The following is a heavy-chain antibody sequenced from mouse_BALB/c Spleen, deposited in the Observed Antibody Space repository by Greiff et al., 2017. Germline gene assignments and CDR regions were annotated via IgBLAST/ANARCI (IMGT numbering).Heavy chain of an antibody. D-gene: IGHD1-1*01. J-gene: IGHJ1*01. V-gene: IGHV1S56*01. CDR1: GYTFTSYY. CDR3: ARLLLRGNWYFDV. CDR2: IYPGNVNT. Sequence: VMLVESGPELVKPGASVRISCKASGYTFTSYYIHWVKQRPGQGLEWIGWIYPGNVNTKYNEKFKGKATLTADKSSSTAYMQLSSLTSEDSAVYFCARLLLRGNWYFDVWGAGTTVTVSS.